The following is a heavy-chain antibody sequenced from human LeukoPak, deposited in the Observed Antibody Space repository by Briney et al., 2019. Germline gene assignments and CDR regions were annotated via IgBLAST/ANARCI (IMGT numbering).Heavy chain of an antibody. Sequence: GGSLRLSCAASGFTFSSYAMSWVRQAPGEGLEWVSAISGSGGSTYYADSVKGRFTISRDNSKNTLYLQMNSLRAEDTAVYYCAKDRYYHDSSGTQGDENWFDPWGQGTLVTVSS. CDR3: AKDRYYHDSSGTQGDENWFDP. D-gene: IGHD3-22*01. CDR1: GFTFSSYA. V-gene: IGHV3-23*01. J-gene: IGHJ5*02. CDR2: ISGSGGST.